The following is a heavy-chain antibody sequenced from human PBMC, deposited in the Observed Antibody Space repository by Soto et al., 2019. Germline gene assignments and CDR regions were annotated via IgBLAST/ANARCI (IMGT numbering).Heavy chain of an antibody. CDR3: ASTDVSSYDAYYGMDV. D-gene: IGHD3-22*01. Sequence: ASVKVSCKASGYTFTSYYIPWVRQAPGQGLEWMGIINPNSGNTSYAQKFQGRVTMTTDTSTSTVYMDLSSLRSEDTAVYYCASTDVSSYDAYYGMDVWGQGTTVTVSS. CDR2: INPNSGNT. V-gene: IGHV1-46*01. J-gene: IGHJ6*02. CDR1: GYTFTSYY.